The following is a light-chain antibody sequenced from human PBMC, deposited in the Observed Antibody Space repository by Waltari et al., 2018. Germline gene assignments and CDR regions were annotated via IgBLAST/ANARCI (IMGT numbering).Light chain of an antibody. CDR3: QQNNVFPWT. J-gene: IGKJ1*01. Sequence: DIQMTQSPSTLSAFVGDRVTITCRASQSSSTWLAWYQQKPGKAPKLLIYKASRLESEVPSRFSGSGSGTEFTLTISSLQPDDFATYYCQQNNVFPWTFGQGTKVEIK. CDR2: KAS. V-gene: IGKV1-5*03. CDR1: QSSSTW.